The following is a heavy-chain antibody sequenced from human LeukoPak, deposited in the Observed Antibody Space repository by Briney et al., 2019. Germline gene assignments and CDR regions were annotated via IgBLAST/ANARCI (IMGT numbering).Heavy chain of an antibody. CDR3: ARATAYGSGFDY. CDR2: IFSGGTT. Sequence: GGSLRLSCAASGFTVRSNYMSWVRRAPGKGLEWVSVIFSGGTTYYADSVKGRFTISRDNSKNTLYVQMNSLRAEDTAVYYCARATAYGSGFDYWGQGTLVTVSS. J-gene: IGHJ4*02. D-gene: IGHD2-15*01. V-gene: IGHV3-53*01. CDR1: GFTVRSNY.